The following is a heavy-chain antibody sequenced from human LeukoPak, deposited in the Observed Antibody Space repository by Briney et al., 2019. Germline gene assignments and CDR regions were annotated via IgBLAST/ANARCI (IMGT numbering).Heavy chain of an antibody. V-gene: IGHV1-18*01. CDR3: ARDRAPHSNDAFDI. J-gene: IGHJ3*02. D-gene: IGHD2/OR15-2a*01. CDR1: AYTFTSYG. Sequence: ASVKVSCKASAYTFTSYGISWVRQAPGQGLEWMGWISAYNGNTNYAQKLQGRVTMTTDTSTSTAYMELRSLRSDDTAVYYCARDRAPHSNDAFDIWGQGTMVTVSS. CDR2: ISAYNGNT.